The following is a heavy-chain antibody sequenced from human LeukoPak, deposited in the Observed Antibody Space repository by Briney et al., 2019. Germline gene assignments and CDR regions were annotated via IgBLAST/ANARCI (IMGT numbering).Heavy chain of an antibody. Sequence: DSVKVSFKSSDYPFSGYYIHWVRRAPGQGLEWVGWINPKSGGTNYAQRFQGRVTMTSVTSISTAYMELSRLRSDDTAIYFCARRGATGTFDFWGQGTMVTVSS. D-gene: IGHD5-24*01. CDR1: DYPFSGYY. J-gene: IGHJ3*01. V-gene: IGHV1-2*02. CDR2: INPKSGGT. CDR3: ARRGATGTFDF.